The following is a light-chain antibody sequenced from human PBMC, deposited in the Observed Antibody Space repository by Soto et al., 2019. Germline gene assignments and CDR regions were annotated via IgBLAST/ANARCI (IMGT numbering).Light chain of an antibody. J-gene: IGLJ2*01. Sequence: QSVLTQPASVSGSPGQSITISCTGTSSDVGGYNLVSWYQQHPGKAPKLILYEAAKRPSGVSDRFSGSKSGNTASLTISGLQAEDEADYYCWSYAGSNTVVFGGGTKVTVL. CDR1: SSDVGGYNL. V-gene: IGLV2-23*01. CDR2: EAA. CDR3: WSYAGSNTVV.